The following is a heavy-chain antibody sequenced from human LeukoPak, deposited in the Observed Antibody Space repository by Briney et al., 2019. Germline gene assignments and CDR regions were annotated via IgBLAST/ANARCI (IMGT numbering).Heavy chain of an antibody. CDR1: GFTFSSYG. D-gene: IGHD3-10*01. V-gene: IGHV3-23*01. CDR2: IIGSGSST. CDR3: ARSRLVGSGKDY. J-gene: IGHJ4*02. Sequence: PGGTLRLSCAASGFTFSSYGMSWVRQAPGKGLQWVSVIIGSGSSTYYADSVKGRFTISRDNAKNSLYLQMNSLRAEDTAVYYCARSRLVGSGKDYWGQGTLVTVSS.